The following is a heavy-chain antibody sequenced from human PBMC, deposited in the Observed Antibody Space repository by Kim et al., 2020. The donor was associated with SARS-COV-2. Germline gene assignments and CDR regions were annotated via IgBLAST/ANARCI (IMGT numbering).Heavy chain of an antibody. V-gene: IGHV4-34*13. CDR3: ARGNYGVTDY. CDR2: T. J-gene: IGHJ4*02. D-gene: IGHD2-21*02. Sequence: TTYSPALQSHVTLSVDTSKNQFSLKLSSVTAADTAGYYCARGNYGVTDYWGQGTLVTISS.